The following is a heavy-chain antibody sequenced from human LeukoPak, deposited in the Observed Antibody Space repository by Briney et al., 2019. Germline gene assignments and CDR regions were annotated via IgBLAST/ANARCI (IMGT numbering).Heavy chain of an antibody. CDR3: SRRPAEEELSGLYYYYYLIDV. V-gene: IGHV3-20*04. J-gene: IGHJ6*02. CDR2: TNWAGVTT. CDR1: GFTFEDYG. Sequence: GGSLRLSCVAAGFTFEDYGMAWVRQRPGKGLEWLCGTNWAGVTTGYADSVEGRFIMSRDNGKNSVSLQMNSLTVEDTALYYCSRRPAEEELSGLYYYYYLIDVWGQGTTVTVSS. D-gene: IGHD1-14*01.